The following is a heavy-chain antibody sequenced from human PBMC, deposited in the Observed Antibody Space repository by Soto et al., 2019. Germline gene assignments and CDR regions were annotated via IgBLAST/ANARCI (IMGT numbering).Heavy chain of an antibody. CDR1: GYTFTSYA. V-gene: IGHV1-3*01. D-gene: IGHD3-9*01. J-gene: IGHJ5*02. Sequence: GASVKVSCKASGYTFTSYAMHWVRQAPGQRLEWMGWINAGNGNTKYSQKFQGRVTITRDTSASTAYMELSSLRSEDTAVYHCARDYDILTGYYTNWFDPWGQGTLVTVSS. CDR2: INAGNGNT. CDR3: ARDYDILTGYYTNWFDP.